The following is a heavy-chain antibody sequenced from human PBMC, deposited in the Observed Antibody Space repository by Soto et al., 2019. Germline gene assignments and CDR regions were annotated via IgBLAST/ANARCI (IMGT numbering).Heavy chain of an antibody. CDR1: GGSISSSSYY. D-gene: IGHD5-18*01. Sequence: KASETLSLTCTVSGGSISSSSYYWGWIRQPPGKGLEWIGSIYYSGSTYYNPSLKSRVTISVDTSKNQFSLKLSSVTAADTAVYYCARRGYSYGEYDFDYWGQGTLVTVSS. J-gene: IGHJ4*02. CDR3: ARRGYSYGEYDFDY. CDR2: IYYSGST. V-gene: IGHV4-39*01.